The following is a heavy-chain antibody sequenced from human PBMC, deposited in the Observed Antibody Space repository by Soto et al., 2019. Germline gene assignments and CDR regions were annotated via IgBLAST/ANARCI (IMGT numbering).Heavy chain of an antibody. Sequence: EVQLVGSGGGLVEPGRSLRLSCTASGFTFGDYSMCWLRQAPGKGLEWISFIRRRDYGGTTEYAASVKDRFTMSRDDSNRILYLQMNSLKTEDPAVYYCAREQGAFTKIRGDGDYWVQGTLVTVSS. J-gene: IGHJ4*02. V-gene: IGHV3-49*03. CDR2: IRRRDYGGTT. D-gene: IGHD3-10*01. CDR1: GFTFGDYS. CDR3: AREQGAFTKIRGDGDY.